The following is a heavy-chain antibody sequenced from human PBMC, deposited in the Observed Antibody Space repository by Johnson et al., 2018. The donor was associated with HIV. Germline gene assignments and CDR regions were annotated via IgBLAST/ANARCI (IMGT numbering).Heavy chain of an antibody. D-gene: IGHD2-21*01. V-gene: IGHV3-48*04. CDR2: LSRSGSTR. CDR1: GFTFSNFA. Sequence: VQLVESGGGVVRPGGSLRLSCAASGFTFSNFAMHWVRQAPGKGLEWVSYLSRSGSTRYYADSVKGRFTISTDNAKNSLYLQMHSRRAEDTALYYCARGGGDCGGDCFLGAFDIWGQGTMVTVSS. CDR3: ARGGGDCGGDCFLGAFDI. J-gene: IGHJ3*02.